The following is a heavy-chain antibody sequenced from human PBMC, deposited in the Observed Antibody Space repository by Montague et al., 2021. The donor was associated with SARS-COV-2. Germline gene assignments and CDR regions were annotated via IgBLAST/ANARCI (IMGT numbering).Heavy chain of an antibody. Sequence: SETLSLTCTVSGGSISSYYWSWIRQPPGKGLEWIGYIYYSGSTSYNPPLKSRVTISVDTSKNQFSLKLSSVTAADTAVYYCARVFPRWLQFDPYFDYWGQGTLVTVSS. CDR1: GGSISSYY. V-gene: IGHV4-59*01. D-gene: IGHD5-24*01. CDR2: IYYSGST. CDR3: ARVFPRWLQFDPYFDY. J-gene: IGHJ4*02.